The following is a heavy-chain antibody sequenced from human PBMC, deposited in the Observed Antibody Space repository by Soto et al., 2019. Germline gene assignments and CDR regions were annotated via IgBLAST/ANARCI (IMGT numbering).Heavy chain of an antibody. CDR1: GFTFDDFA. J-gene: IGHJ4*02. V-gene: IGHV3-23*01. CDR2: SSNRDVT. D-gene: IGHD2-2*01. CDR3: AKESPYCSGTNCRLYYFDY. Sequence: GGPLRLSCAASGFTFDDFAMSWVRQAPGKGLQWVSASSNRDVTYYADSVKGRFSISRDNSKNTVFLQMNSLRVEDTAIYYCAKESPYCSGTNCRLYYFDYWGQGILVTVS.